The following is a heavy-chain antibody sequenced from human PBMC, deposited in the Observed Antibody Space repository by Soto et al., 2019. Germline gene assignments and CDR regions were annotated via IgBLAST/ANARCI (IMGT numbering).Heavy chain of an antibody. CDR2: ISSSGNT. CDR1: DGSISNFY. Sequence: PSETLSLTCTVSDGSISNFYWSWIRQPPGKGLEWIGYISSSGNTNYNPSLKSRVSISVDTSKNQFSLNLTSVTAADTAVYYCARAPMVLTRSYFDSWGQGTPVTVPS. D-gene: IGHD3-22*01. J-gene: IGHJ4*02. CDR3: ARAPMVLTRSYFDS. V-gene: IGHV4-59*01.